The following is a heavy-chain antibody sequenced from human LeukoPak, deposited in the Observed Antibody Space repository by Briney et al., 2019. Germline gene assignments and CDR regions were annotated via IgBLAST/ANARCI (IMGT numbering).Heavy chain of an antibody. J-gene: IGHJ4*02. CDR3: ARDHRYYFDY. CDR2: ITTSGSTI. V-gene: IGHV3-48*03. Sequence: GESLRLSCVASGFTFTNHEMNWVRQAPGKGLEWVAYITTSGSTIYYADSVKGRFTISRDNAKNSLFLQMNSLRDEDTAVYYCARDHRYYFDYWGQGSLVTVSS. CDR1: GFTFTNHE.